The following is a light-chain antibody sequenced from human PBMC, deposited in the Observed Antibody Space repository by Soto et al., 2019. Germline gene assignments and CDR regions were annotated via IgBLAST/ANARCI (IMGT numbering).Light chain of an antibody. J-gene: IGLJ3*02. CDR1: SSDVGGYNY. CDR3: TSYTSSNTPV. V-gene: IGLV2-14*01. Sequence: SALTQPASVSGSPGQSITISCTGTSSDVGGYNYVSWYQQHPGKAPKLMIYEVNNRPSGVSNRFAGSKSGNTASLTISGLQAEDDADYYCTSYTSSNTPVFGGGTKLTVL. CDR2: EVN.